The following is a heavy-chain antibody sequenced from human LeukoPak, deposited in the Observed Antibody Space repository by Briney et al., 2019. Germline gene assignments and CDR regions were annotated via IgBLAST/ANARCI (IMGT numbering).Heavy chain of an antibody. Sequence: GRSLRLSCAASGFTFDDYAMHWVRQAPGKGLEWVSGISWNSGSIGYADSVKGRFTISRDNAKNSLYLQMNSLRAEDTALYYCAKDMCALEWYFDLWGRGTLVTVSS. CDR1: GFTFDDYA. CDR2: ISWNSGSI. CDR3: AKDMCALEWYFDL. D-gene: IGHD5-24*01. J-gene: IGHJ2*01. V-gene: IGHV3-9*01.